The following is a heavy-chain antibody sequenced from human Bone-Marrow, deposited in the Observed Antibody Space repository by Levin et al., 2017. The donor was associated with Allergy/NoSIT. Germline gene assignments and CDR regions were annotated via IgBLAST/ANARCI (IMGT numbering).Heavy chain of an antibody. J-gene: IGHJ6*02. D-gene: IGHD2-15*01. Sequence: GESLKISCKASGYTFTTYGINWVRQAPGQGLEWMGWISAYNGNTNSAQNFQGRVTMTTDTSTSTAYMELRSLRSDDTAVYYCAGPRHCTSGSCSNYYYFAMDVWGQGTTVTVSS. V-gene: IGHV1-18*01. CDR1: GYTFTTYG. CDR2: ISAYNGNT. CDR3: AGPRHCTSGSCSNYYYFAMDV.